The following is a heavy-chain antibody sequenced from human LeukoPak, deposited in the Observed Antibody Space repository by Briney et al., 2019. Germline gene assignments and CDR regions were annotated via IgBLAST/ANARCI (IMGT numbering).Heavy chain of an antibody. Sequence: ASVKVSCKVSGYTLTELSMHWVRQAPGKGLEWMGGFDPEDGETIYAQKFQGRVTMTEDTSTDTAYMELSSLRSEDTAVYYCATGARSMVRGVITNDYWGQGTLVTVSS. J-gene: IGHJ4*02. CDR2: FDPEDGET. D-gene: IGHD3-10*01. CDR3: ATGARSMVRGVITNDY. CDR1: GYTLTELS. V-gene: IGHV1-24*01.